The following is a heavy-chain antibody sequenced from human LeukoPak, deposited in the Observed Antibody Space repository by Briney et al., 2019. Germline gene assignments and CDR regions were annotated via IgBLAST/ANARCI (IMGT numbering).Heavy chain of an antibody. CDR1: GFTFTSYS. D-gene: IGHD1-7*01. CDR3: ARKAQYNGHYPLDY. V-gene: IGHV3-23*01. J-gene: IGHJ4*02. CDR2: TSDRGDYT. Sequence: GGSLRLFCAASGFTFTSYSMSWARQAPGKGREWVSGTSDRGDYTYYADSVKGRFTISRDSSKNTLFLQMNSMRAEDTALYFCARKAQYNGHYPLDYWGQGTLVTVSS.